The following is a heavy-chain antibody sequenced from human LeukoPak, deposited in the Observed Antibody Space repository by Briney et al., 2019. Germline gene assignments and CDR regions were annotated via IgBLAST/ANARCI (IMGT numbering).Heavy chain of an antibody. CDR2: INQHGSDK. Sequence: PGGSLRLSCVASGFTFSNYWMSWVRQAPGKGLEWVANINQHGSDKFYVDSVKGRFTISRDNAKNSLSLQMNSLRGEDTGVYYCARDERPGPLVVVINPWGQGTLVTVSS. CDR1: GFTFSNYW. CDR3: ARDERPGPLVVVINP. V-gene: IGHV3-7*01. D-gene: IGHD3-22*01. J-gene: IGHJ4*02.